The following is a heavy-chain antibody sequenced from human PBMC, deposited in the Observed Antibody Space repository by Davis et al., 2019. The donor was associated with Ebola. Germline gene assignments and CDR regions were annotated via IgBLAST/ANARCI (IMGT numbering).Heavy chain of an antibody. D-gene: IGHD5-18*01. CDR3: ARAGGDTAMTNIDY. CDR2: IYYSGST. J-gene: IGHJ4*02. Sequence: PSETLSLTCTVSGGSISSYYWSWIRQPPGKGLEWIGYIYYSGSTNYNPSLKSRVTISVDTSKNQFSLKLSSVTAADTAVYYCARAGGDTAMTNIDYWGQGTLVTVSS. V-gene: IGHV4-59*01. CDR1: GGSISSYY.